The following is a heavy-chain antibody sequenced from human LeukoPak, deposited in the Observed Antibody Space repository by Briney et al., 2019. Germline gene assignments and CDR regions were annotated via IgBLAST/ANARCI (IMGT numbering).Heavy chain of an antibody. D-gene: IGHD3-22*01. CDR1: GGSISSYY. Sequence: SETLPLTCTVSGGSISSYYWSWIRQPPGKGLEWIGYIYYSGSTNYNPSLKSRVTISVDTSKNQFSLKLSSVTAADTAVYYCARYYYDSSGYYYYFDYWGQGTLVTVSS. CDR3: ARYYYDSSGYYYYFDY. CDR2: IYYSGST. V-gene: IGHV4-59*01. J-gene: IGHJ4*02.